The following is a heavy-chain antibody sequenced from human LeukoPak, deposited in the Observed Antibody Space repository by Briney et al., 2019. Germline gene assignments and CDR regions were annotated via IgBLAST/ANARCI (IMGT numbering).Heavy chain of an antibody. J-gene: IGHJ4*02. V-gene: IGHV3-23*01. CDR1: GFTFSSSA. CDR3: AKDYGPLSSY. Sequence: GGSLRLSCAASGFTFSSSAMSWVRQAPGKGLEWVSAISGSGGSTYYADSVKGRFTISRDNSKNTLYLQMNSLRAEDTALYYCAKDYGPLSSYWGQGTLSPSPQ. CDR2: ISGSGGST. D-gene: IGHD4-17*01.